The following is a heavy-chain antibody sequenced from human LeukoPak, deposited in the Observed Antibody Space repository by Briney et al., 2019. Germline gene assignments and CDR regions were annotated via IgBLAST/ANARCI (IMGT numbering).Heavy chain of an antibody. V-gene: IGHV3-53*01. Sequence: GGSLRLSCAASGSTFSSYSMNWVRQAPGKGLEWVSVIYSGGNTYYTDSVKGRFTISRDNSKNTLHLQMNSLRAEDTAVYYCARGQYTYGYLYAFDIWGQGTMVTVSS. CDR1: GSTFSSYS. CDR3: ARGQYTYGYLYAFDI. D-gene: IGHD5-18*01. CDR2: IYSGGNT. J-gene: IGHJ3*02.